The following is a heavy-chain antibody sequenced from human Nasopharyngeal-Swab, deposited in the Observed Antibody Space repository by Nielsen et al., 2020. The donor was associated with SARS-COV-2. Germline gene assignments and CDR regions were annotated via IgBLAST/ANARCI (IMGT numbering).Heavy chain of an antibody. Sequence: SVKLSCNASGGTFSSYAISWVRQAPGQGLEWMEGIIPIFGTADYAQKFQDRVTITADESTSTAYMELSSLRSEDTAVYYCARSGYSNSDIDYWGQGTLVTVSS. J-gene: IGHJ4*02. CDR1: GGTFSSYA. D-gene: IGHD6-6*01. V-gene: IGHV1-69*13. CDR3: ARSGYSNSDIDY. CDR2: IIPIFGTA.